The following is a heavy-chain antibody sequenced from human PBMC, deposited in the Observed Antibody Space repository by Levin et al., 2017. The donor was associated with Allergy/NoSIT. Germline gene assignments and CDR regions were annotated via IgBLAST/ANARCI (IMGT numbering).Heavy chain of an antibody. J-gene: IGHJ4*02. CDR3: AKDCGWSCRGGTRSYFFDS. D-gene: IGHD2-15*01. V-gene: IGHV3-23*01. CDR2: ISGGGGNT. Sequence: LSLTCAASGLTFRRFAMAWVRQAPGKGLEWVSGISGGGGNTYYADSVKGRFTISRDNSNNTVYLQMNSLRAEDTAVYYCAKDCGWSCRGGTRSYFFDSWGQGTLVTVSS. CDR1: GLTFRRFA.